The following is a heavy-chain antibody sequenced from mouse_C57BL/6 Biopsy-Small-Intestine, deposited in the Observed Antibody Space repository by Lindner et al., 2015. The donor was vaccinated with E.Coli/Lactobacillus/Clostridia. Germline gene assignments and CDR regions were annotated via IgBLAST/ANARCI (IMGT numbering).Heavy chain of an antibody. CDR1: GYTFTGYW. Sequence: VQLQESGAELMKPGASVKLSCKATGYTFTGYWIEWVKQRPGHGLEWIGRIDPNTGGTKCNEELKSKATLTVDKPSSTAYMQLSSLTSEDSAVYYCARGSISSYYFDYWGQGTTLTVSS. D-gene: IGHD1-1*01. J-gene: IGHJ2*01. CDR3: ARGSISSYYFDY. CDR2: IDPNTGGT. V-gene: IGHV1-62-3*01.